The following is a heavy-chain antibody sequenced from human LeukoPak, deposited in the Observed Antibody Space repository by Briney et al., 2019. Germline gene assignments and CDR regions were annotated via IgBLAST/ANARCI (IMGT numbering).Heavy chain of an antibody. J-gene: IGHJ2*01. V-gene: IGHV3-48*01. CDR1: GFTFSSYS. CDR2: ISSSSGSK. Sequence: GGSLRLSCAASGFTFSSYSMNWVRQAPGKGLEWISYISSSSGSKYYADSVKGRFTISRDNSKNTLYLQMNSLRAEDTATYYCAKALNYWYFDLWGRGNLVTVSS. CDR3: AKALNYWYFDL.